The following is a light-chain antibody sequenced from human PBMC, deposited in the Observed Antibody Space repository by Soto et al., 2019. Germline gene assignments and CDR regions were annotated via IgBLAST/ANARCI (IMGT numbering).Light chain of an antibody. CDR2: GNS. Sequence: QSALTQPPSVSGAPGQRVTISCTGSSSNIGAGYDVHWYLHLPGTAPKLLIFGNSHRPSGVPDRFSASKSGTSASLAVTGRQAEDEADYYCQSYDHTLSGVVFGGGTQLTVL. J-gene: IGLJ2*01. CDR3: QSYDHTLSGVV. CDR1: SSNIGAGYD. V-gene: IGLV1-40*01.